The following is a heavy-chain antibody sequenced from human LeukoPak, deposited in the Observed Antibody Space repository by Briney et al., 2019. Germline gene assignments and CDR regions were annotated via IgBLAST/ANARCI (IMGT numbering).Heavy chain of an antibody. Sequence: ASVKVSCKASGYTFTGYYMHWVRQAPGQGLEWMGWINPNSGGTNYAQKFQGRVTMTRDTSISTAYMELSRLRSDDTAVYYCARVSGYYDSSGWATYAFDIWGQGTMVTVSS. J-gene: IGHJ3*02. CDR3: ARVSGYYDSSGWATYAFDI. CDR2: INPNSGGT. D-gene: IGHD3-22*01. V-gene: IGHV1-2*02. CDR1: GYTFTGYY.